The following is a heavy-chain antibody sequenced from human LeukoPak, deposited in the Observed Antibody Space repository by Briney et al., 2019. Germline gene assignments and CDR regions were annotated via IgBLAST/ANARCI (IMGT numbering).Heavy chain of an antibody. CDR1: GFTFSSYA. V-gene: IGHV3-23*01. D-gene: IGHD1-26*01. Sequence: PGGSLRLSCAASGFTFSSYAMSWVRQAPGKGLEWVSAISGSGGSTYYADSVRGRFTISRDNSKNTLYLQMNSLRAEDTAVYYCAKDPPGVGAPYYFDYWGQGTLVTVSS. CDR2: ISGSGGST. CDR3: AKDPPGVGAPYYFDY. J-gene: IGHJ4*02.